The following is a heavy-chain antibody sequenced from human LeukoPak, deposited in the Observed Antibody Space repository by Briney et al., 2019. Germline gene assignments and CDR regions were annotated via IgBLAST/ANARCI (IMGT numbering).Heavy chain of an antibody. CDR1: GYTFTGHF. D-gene: IGHD3-9*01. CDR2: INPNSGRA. Sequence: AAVKVSCRASGYTFTGHFVHWVGQAPGQGREWMGWINPNSGRAKYAQNFQGSVSMTTHTSISTAYMELSRLRSGDTAVYYCARALRTDILTTDYWGQGTLVTVSS. CDR3: ARALRTDILTTDY. J-gene: IGHJ4*02. V-gene: IGHV1-2*02.